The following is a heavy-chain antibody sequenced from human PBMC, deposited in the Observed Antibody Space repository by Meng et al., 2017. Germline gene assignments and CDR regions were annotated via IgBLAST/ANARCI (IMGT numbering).Heavy chain of an antibody. CDR3: VPGAQWLGSFDY. J-gene: IGHJ4*02. CDR1: GGSFSGYY. CDR2: INHSGST. D-gene: IGHD6-19*01. Sequence: SETLSLTCAVYGGSFSGYYWSWIRQPPGKGREWIGEINHSGSTNYNPSLKSRVTISIDTSKNQFSLKLSSVTAADTAVYYCVPGAQWLGSFDYWGQGTLVTVSS. V-gene: IGHV4-34*01.